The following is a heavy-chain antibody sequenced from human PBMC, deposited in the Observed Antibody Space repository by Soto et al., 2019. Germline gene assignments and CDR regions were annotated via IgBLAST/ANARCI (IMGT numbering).Heavy chain of an antibody. CDR2: ISGSGVST. Sequence: GGSLRLSCAASGFTFSSYAMSWVRQAPGKGLEWVSAISGSGVSTYYADSVKGRFTISRDNSKNTLYLQMNSLRAEDTAVYYCAQALDYYDSSGSEYWGQGTLVTVSS. J-gene: IGHJ4*02. CDR1: GFTFSSYA. V-gene: IGHV3-23*01. D-gene: IGHD3-22*01. CDR3: AQALDYYDSSGSEY.